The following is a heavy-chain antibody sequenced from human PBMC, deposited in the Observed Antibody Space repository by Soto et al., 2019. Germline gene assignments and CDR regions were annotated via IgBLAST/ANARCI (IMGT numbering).Heavy chain of an antibody. CDR1: GFTFSSYG. V-gene: IGHV3-30*18. D-gene: IGHD4-17*01. CDR3: ANLNPTTVTTYYYMDV. CDR2: ISYDGSNK. J-gene: IGHJ6*03. Sequence: GSLRLSCAASGFTFSSYGMHWVRQAPGKGLEWVAVISYDGSNKYYADSVKGRFTISRDNSKNTLYLQMNSLRAEDTAVYYCANLNPTTVTTYYYMDVWGKGTTVTVSS.